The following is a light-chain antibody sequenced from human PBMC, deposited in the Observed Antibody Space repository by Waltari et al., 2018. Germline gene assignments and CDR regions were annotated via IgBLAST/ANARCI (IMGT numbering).Light chain of an antibody. CDR2: CAS. CDR1: QSVSSN. CDR3: QQYNKGST. J-gene: IGKJ2*01. V-gene: IGKV3-15*01. Sequence: EIVMTQSPATLSVSPGERATLSCRASQSVSSNLAWYQQKPGQAPRLFIYCASTRATGIPARFSGSGSGTEFTLTIRSMQSEDFAFYYCQQYNKGSTFGQGTKLEIK.